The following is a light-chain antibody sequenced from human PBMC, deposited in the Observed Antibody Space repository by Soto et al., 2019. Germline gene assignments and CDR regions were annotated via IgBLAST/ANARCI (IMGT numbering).Light chain of an antibody. J-gene: IGKJ5*01. CDR3: QQYTGPPTT. V-gene: IGKV3-20*01. CDR2: GAS. Sequence: TQSSYPGSISPLSSRAQPSGSSNLAWCQQRPGQAPRLLIYGASTRAAGIPDRFSGSGSETDFTLTITRLEPEDSAVYFCQQYTGPPTTFGQGTRLEIK. CDR1: PSGSSN.